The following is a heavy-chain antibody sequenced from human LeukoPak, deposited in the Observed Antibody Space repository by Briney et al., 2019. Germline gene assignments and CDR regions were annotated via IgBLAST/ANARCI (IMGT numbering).Heavy chain of an antibody. Sequence: ASVKVSCKASGGTFSSYAISWVRQAPGQGLEWVGGIIPIFGTANYAQKFQGRVTITADKSTSTAYMELSSLRSEDTAVYYCARGRSGYDSVDYWGQGTLVTVSS. CDR2: IIPIFGTA. CDR1: GGTFSSYA. V-gene: IGHV1-69*06. D-gene: IGHD5-12*01. CDR3: ARGRSGYDSVDY. J-gene: IGHJ4*02.